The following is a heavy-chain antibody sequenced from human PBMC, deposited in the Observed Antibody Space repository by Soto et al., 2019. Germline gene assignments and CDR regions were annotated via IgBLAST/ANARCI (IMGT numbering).Heavy chain of an antibody. V-gene: IGHV1-2*02. CDR1: GYTFTDYF. Sequence: VASVKVSWKAPGYTFTDYFIQWVRPAPGQGFEWMGWINPKSRGTTYAQKFQGRVTMTRDTSNSTAYRELRGLRSDDTASYYWARVTLRTGRCFDSWGQGTLVTVSS. CDR2: INPKSRGT. CDR3: ARVTLRTGRCFDS. J-gene: IGHJ5*01.